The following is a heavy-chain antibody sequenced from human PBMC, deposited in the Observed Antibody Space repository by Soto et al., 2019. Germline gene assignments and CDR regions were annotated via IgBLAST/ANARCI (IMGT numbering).Heavy chain of an antibody. CDR2: IWYDGSNK. CDR1: GFTFSSYG. CDR3: ARESAATTEDYYYYGMDV. D-gene: IGHD5-12*01. J-gene: IGHJ6*02. V-gene: IGHV3-33*01. Sequence: QVQLVESGGGVVQPGRSLRLSCAASGFTFSSYGMHWVRQAPGKGLEWVAGIWYDGSNKYYADSVKGRFTISRHNSKTTLYLQMTSLRVEDTAVYYCARESAATTEDYYYYGMDVWRQGTTVTVSS.